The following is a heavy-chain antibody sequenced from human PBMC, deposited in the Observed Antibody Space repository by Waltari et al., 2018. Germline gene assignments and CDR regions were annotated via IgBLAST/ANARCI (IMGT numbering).Heavy chain of an antibody. CDR2: IYYSGST. D-gene: IGHD3-10*01. CDR3: AGLTGLYYYGSGSSPAYYYMDV. V-gene: IGHV4-59*13. J-gene: IGHJ6*03. CDR1: GGALLSYY. Sequence: QVQLQESDPGLVKPSETLSLTCTVSGGALLSYYWSWIRQHQGKGREWIGYIYYSGSTNYNPSLKSRVTISVDTAKNQCSLKLSSVTAADTAVYYCAGLTGLYYYGSGSSPAYYYMDVWGKGTTVTVSS.